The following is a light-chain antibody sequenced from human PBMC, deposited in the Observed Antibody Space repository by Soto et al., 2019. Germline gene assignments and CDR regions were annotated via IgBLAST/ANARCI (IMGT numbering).Light chain of an antibody. CDR2: GAS. J-gene: IGKJ1*01. Sequence: EIVLTQPGTLSLSPGERATLSCRASQSVSNNYLAWYRQKPGQAPRLLIYGASNRATGIPDRFSGSGSGTDFTLTISRLEPEDFAVYYCQQYGSSGTFGQGTKVDI. CDR1: QSVSNNY. V-gene: IGKV3-20*01. CDR3: QQYGSSGT.